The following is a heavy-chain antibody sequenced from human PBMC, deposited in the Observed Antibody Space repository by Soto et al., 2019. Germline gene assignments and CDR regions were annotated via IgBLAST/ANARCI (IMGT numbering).Heavy chain of an antibody. D-gene: IGHD6-6*01. Sequence: SVKVSCKASGGTFSSYTIGWVRQAPGQELEWMGWIIASNGKTNYSQKFQGRVTITTDKSASTAYMELSSLRSEDAAVYYCARQSSSFHYGMDVWGQGPTVTVSS. V-gene: IGHV1-69*02. CDR3: ARQSSSFHYGMDV. CDR1: GGTFSSYT. J-gene: IGHJ6*02. CDR2: IIASNGKT.